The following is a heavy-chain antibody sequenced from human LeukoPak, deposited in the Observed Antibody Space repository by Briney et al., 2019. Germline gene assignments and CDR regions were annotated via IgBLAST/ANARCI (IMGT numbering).Heavy chain of an antibody. V-gene: IGHV4-4*07. J-gene: IGHJ3*02. Sequence: SETLSLTCTVSGGSISSYYRSWIRQPAGKGLEWIGRIYTSGSTNYNPSLKSRVTIPVDTSKNQFSLKLSSVTAADTAVYYCARHQPGYGDAFDIWGQGTMATVSS. CDR1: GGSISSYY. CDR3: ARHQPGYGDAFDI. D-gene: IGHD6-13*01. CDR2: IYTSGST.